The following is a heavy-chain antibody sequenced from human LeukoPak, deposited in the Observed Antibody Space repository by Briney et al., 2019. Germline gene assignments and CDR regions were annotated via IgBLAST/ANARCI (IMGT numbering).Heavy chain of an antibody. Sequence: GDSLKISCKGSGYTFTNYWIGWVRQMPGKGLEWMGITNPGDADTRYSPSFQGQVTISADKSISTAYLQWSSLKASDTAMYYCARQNIGGTSASDYWGQGTLVTVSS. D-gene: IGHD1-26*01. CDR2: TNPGDADT. CDR3: ARQNIGGTSASDY. CDR1: GYTFTNYW. V-gene: IGHV5-51*01. J-gene: IGHJ4*02.